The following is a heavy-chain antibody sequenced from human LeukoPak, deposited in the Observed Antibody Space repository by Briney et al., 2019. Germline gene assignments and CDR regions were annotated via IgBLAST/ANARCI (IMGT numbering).Heavy chain of an antibody. Sequence: GASVKVSCRASGYTFTSYDINWVRQATGQGLEWMGWMYPNSGNTSYAQKSQGRGTTIRKTSISTDYTEQRSPGSAATAVAYCWRGYLGRVNVVVAVLFRYHYCMDVGNKGSTVTIS. J-gene: IGHJ6*03. CDR1: GYTFTSYD. CDR2: MYPNSGNT. D-gene: IGHD2-21*02. CDR3: WRGYLGRVNVVVAVLFRYHYCMDV. V-gene: IGHV1-8*01.